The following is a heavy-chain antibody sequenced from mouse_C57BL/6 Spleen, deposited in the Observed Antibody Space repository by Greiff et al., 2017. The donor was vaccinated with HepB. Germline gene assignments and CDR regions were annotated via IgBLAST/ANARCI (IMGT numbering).Heavy chain of an antibody. V-gene: IGHV1-54*01. D-gene: IGHD2-5*01. CDR3: ATYYSNLFDY. Sequence: VQVVESGAELVRPGTSVKVSCKASGYAFTNYLIEWVKQRPGQGLEWIGVINPGSGGTNYNEKFKGKATLTADKSSSTAYMQLSSLTSEDSAVYFCATYYSNLFDYWGQGTTLTVSS. CDR2: INPGSGGT. CDR1: GYAFTNYL. J-gene: IGHJ2*01.